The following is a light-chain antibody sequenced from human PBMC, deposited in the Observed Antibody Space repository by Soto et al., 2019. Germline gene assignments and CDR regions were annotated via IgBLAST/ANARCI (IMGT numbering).Light chain of an antibody. CDR3: QQCYNWPLT. J-gene: IGKJ4*01. CDR2: GAS. CDR1: QSISSS. V-gene: IGKV3-15*01. Sequence: EIVMTQSPATLSVSPGERATLSCRASQSISSSLAWYQQKPGQAPRLLIYGASTMDTGVPARFSGSGSGTDFALTISSLQSEDFAVYYCQQCYNWPLTFGGGTKVEIK.